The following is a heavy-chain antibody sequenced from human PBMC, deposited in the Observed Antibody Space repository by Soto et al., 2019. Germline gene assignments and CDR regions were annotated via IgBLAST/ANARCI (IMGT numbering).Heavy chain of an antibody. CDR3: ARGSLLWFGEPENYGMDV. CDR1: GGSFSGYY. J-gene: IGHJ6*02. D-gene: IGHD3-10*01. V-gene: IGHV4-34*01. CDR2: INHSGST. Sequence: SETLSLTCAVYGGSFSGYYWSWIRQPPGKGLEWIGEINHSGSTNYNPSLKSRVTISVDTSKNQFSLKLSSVTAADTAVYYCARGSLLWFGEPENYGMDVWGQGTTVTGLL.